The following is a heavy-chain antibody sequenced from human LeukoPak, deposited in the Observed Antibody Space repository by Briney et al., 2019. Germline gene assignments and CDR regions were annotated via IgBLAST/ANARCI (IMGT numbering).Heavy chain of an antibody. CDR2: IRYSGNT. J-gene: IGHJ4*02. CDR1: GGSFSGYY. Sequence: PSEALSLTCAVYGGSFSGYYWGWIRQPPGKGLEWIGGIRYSGNTYYNPSLKSRVTISVDTSKNQFSLKLSSVTAADTAVYYCARLGAGPTYYDFWSGYSSFYFGYWGQGTLVTVSS. CDR3: ARLGAGPTYYDFWSGYSSFYFGY. V-gene: IGHV4-34*01. D-gene: IGHD3-3*01.